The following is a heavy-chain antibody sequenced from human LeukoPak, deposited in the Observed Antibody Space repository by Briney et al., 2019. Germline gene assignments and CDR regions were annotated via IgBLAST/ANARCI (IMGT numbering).Heavy chain of an antibody. D-gene: IGHD3-10*01. V-gene: IGHV1-8*01. Sequence: ASVKVSCKASGYTFTSYDINWVRQATGQGLEWMGWMNPNSGNTGYAQKFQGRVTMTRNTSISTAYMELSSLRSEDTAVYYCARASWFHDAFDIWGQGTMVTASS. J-gene: IGHJ3*02. CDR3: ARASWFHDAFDI. CDR2: MNPNSGNT. CDR1: GYTFTSYD.